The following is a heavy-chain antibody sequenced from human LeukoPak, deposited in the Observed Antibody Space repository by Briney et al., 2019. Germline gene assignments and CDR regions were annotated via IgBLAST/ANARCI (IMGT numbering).Heavy chain of an antibody. CDR1: SGSISGYY. CDR2: VHYSGHT. J-gene: IGHJ4*02. CDR3: ARHNSGWHLDH. V-gene: IGHV4-59*01. Sequence: SETLSLTCSVSSGSISGYYWSWVRQPPGKGLEWIGYVHYSGHTYFNPSLRSRVTMSVDTSKNRFSLRLNSVTAADSAVYFCARHNSGWHLDHWGQGTLVTVSS. D-gene: IGHD5-12*01.